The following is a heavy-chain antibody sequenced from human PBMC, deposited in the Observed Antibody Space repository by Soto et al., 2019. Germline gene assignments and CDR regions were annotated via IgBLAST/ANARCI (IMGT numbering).Heavy chain of an antibody. J-gene: IGHJ4*02. V-gene: IGHV3-7*03. CDR2: INNDGSET. CDR1: GFTFVNYW. CDR3: TRDRGWQTFDY. D-gene: IGHD3-10*01. Sequence: EVHLAEPGGGLVQPGGSLRLSCVASGFTFVNYWMTWVRQAPGKEPERVANINNDGSETYYVDSVKGRFIISRENTKNSLYLQMNSLRAEDTAVFYCTRDRGWQTFDYWGQGTLVTVSS.